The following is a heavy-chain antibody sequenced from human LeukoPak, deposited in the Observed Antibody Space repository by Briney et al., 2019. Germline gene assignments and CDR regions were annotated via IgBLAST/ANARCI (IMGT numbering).Heavy chain of an antibody. Sequence: SQTLSLTCTVSGGSISSGSYCWSWIRQPAGKGLEWIGRIYTSGSTNYNPSLKSRVTISVDTSKNQFSLKLSAVTAADTAVYYCARISSGWYVGLDYWGQGTLVTVSS. V-gene: IGHV4-61*02. J-gene: IGHJ4*02. CDR2: IYTSGST. CDR1: GGSISSGSYC. CDR3: ARISSGWYVGLDY. D-gene: IGHD6-19*01.